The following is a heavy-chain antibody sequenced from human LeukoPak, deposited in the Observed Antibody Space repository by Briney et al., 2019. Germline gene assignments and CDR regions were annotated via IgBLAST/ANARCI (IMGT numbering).Heavy chain of an antibody. J-gene: IGHJ4*02. V-gene: IGHV4-34*01. CDR2: INHSGHT. CDR3: ASARWDC. D-gene: IGHD5-24*01. Sequence: RSSETLSLTCGVDGGSFSGYYWNWIRQPPGKGLEWIGEINHSGHTNYNPSLKSRVTISLDKSRNQFSLNLIYVTAADTAVYYCASARWDCWGQGTLVTVSS. CDR1: GGSFSGYY.